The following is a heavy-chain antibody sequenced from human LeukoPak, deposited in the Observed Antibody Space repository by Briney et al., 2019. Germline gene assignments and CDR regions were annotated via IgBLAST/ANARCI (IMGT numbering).Heavy chain of an antibody. D-gene: IGHD2/OR15-2a*01. J-gene: IGHJ4*02. CDR2: IYTGGST. V-gene: IGHV3-53*01. CDR1: GFTVSSSY. Sequence: QPGGSLRFSCAASGFTVSSSYMNWVRQAPGKGLEWVSVIYTGGSTYYADSVKGRFTISRDNSKNTLYLQMNSLRAEDTAVYYCARDANKKNYFDCWGRGTLVTVSS. CDR3: ARDANKKNYFDC.